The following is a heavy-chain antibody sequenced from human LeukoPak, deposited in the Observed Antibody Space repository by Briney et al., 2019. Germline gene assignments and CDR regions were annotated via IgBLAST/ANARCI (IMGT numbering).Heavy chain of an antibody. CDR1: GGTFSSYA. CDR3: ARAPMTTIGYFDY. J-gene: IGHJ4*02. D-gene: IGHD5-24*01. CDR2: IIPILGIT. V-gene: IGHV1-69*04. Sequence: ASVKVSCKASGGTFSSYAISWVRQAPGQGLEWMGRIIPILGITNYAQKFQGRVTITADKSTSTAHMELSSLRSEDTAVYYCARAPMTTIGYFDYWGQGTLVTVSS.